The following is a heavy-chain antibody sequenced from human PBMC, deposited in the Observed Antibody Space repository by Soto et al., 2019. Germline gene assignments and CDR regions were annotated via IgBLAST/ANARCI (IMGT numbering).Heavy chain of an antibody. CDR1: GGSISSSSYY. J-gene: IGHJ6*02. Sequence: PSETLSLTCTVSGGSISSSSYYWGWIRQPPGKGLEWIGSIYYSGSTYYNPSLKSRVTISVDTSKNQFSLKLSSVTAADTAVYYCARQVGIAVAGGDDYYYGMDVWGQGTTVTVS. CDR2: IYYSGST. V-gene: IGHV4-39*01. D-gene: IGHD6-19*01. CDR3: ARQVGIAVAGGDDYYYGMDV.